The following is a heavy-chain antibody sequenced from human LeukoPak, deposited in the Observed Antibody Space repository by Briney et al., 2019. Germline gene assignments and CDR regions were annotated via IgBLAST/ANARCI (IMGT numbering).Heavy chain of an antibody. CDR3: ARNVGWFRFDY. CDR2: IKEDGSEK. CDR1: GFTFSTYW. Sequence: GGSLRLSCAASGFTFSTYWMDWVRQAPGKGLEWVANIKEDGSEKYYEDSVKGRFTISRDNAKNSLCLQMNSLRAEDTAVYYCARNVGWFRFDYWGQGTLVTVSS. J-gene: IGHJ4*02. V-gene: IGHV3-7*03. D-gene: IGHD2-15*01.